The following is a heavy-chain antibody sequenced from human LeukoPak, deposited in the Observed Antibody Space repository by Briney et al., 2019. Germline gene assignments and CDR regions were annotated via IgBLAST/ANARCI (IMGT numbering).Heavy chain of an antibody. J-gene: IGHJ4*02. D-gene: IGHD3-3*01. CDR2: INHSGST. CDR1: GGSFSGYY. CDR3: ARTRRYYDFWSGYYYFGY. Sequence: PSETLSLTCAVYGGSFSGYYWSWIRQPPGKGLEWIGEINHSGSTNYNPSLKSRVTISVDTSKNQFSLKLSSVTAADTAVYYCARTRRYYDFWSGYYYFGYWGQGTLVTVSS. V-gene: IGHV4-34*01.